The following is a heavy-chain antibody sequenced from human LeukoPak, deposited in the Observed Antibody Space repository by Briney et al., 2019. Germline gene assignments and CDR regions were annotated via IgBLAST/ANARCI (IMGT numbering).Heavy chain of an antibody. J-gene: IGHJ4*02. Sequence: ASVKVSCKASGYTFTSYDINWVRQAPGQGLEWLGWISTYDDNIKYAQSLQGRLTLTIDTSTSTAYMELRSLTSDDTAVYYCAGSLGYCTSNVCYLKYWGQGTLVTVSS. CDR1: GYTFTSYD. V-gene: IGHV1-18*01. D-gene: IGHD2-8*01. CDR2: ISTYDDNI. CDR3: AGSLGYCTSNVCYLKY.